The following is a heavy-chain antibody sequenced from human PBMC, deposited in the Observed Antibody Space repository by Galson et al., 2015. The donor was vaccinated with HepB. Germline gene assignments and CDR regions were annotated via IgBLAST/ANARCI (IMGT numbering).Heavy chain of an antibody. V-gene: IGHV3-23*01. D-gene: IGHD3-22*01. CDR2: ISGSGGST. Sequence: TLRLSCAASGFTFSSHAMSWVRQAPGKGLEWVSAISGSGGSTYYADSVKGRFTISRDNSKNTLYLQMNSLRAEDTAVYYCAKASPALITMIVVVISYYFDYWGQGTLVTVSS. CDR3: AKASPALITMIVVVISYYFDY. CDR1: GFTFSSHA. J-gene: IGHJ4*02.